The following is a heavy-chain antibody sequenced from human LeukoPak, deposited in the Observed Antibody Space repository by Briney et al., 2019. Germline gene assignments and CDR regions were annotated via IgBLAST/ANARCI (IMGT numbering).Heavy chain of an antibody. V-gene: IGHV3-23*01. CDR2: TSDRGDYT. D-gene: IGHD3-22*01. J-gene: IGHJ4*02. CDR1: GFAFTSYS. CDR3: AADSSH. Sequence: GGSLRLSCAASGFAFTSYSMSWVRQAPGKGLEWVSGTSDRGDYTYYADSVKGRFTISRDNSKNTLYLQMNSLRAEDTAVYYCAADSSHWGQGTLVTVSS.